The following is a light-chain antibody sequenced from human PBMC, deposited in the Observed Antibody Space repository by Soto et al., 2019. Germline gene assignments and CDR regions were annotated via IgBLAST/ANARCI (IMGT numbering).Light chain of an antibody. Sequence: EIVLTQSPAPLSLSPGERATLSCRASQSVSSFLAWYQHRAGQAPRLLLYDASNRATGIPARFSGSGSGTDFTLHISSLEPDDFAVYYCHSGSNWPFPFGGGTQVASK. J-gene: IGKJ4*01. V-gene: IGKV3-11*01. CDR1: QSVSSF. CDR2: DAS. CDR3: HSGSNWPFP.